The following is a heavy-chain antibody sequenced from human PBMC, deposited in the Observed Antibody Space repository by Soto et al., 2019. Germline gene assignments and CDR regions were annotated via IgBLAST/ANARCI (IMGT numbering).Heavy chain of an antibody. Sequence: EVQLLESGGDLVQPGGSLRLSCVVSGFTVRGCFLSWIRQAPGQGLEWVSDIYDGGRTYYADSVKGRFTISKDISKNTLYLQINTLRAEDTSVYYCARAKVTPVTYYMGVWGNGTTVTVS. CDR2: IYDGGRT. D-gene: IGHD4-4*01. V-gene: IGHV3-66*01. CDR3: ARAKVTPVTYYMGV. J-gene: IGHJ6*03. CDR1: GFTVRGCF.